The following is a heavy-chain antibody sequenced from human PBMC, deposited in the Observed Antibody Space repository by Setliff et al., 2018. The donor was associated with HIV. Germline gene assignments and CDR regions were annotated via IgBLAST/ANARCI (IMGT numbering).Heavy chain of an antibody. V-gene: IGHV2-5*01. D-gene: IGHD3-10*01. CDR3: AYSGRQLRGPYFDF. J-gene: IGHJ4*02. CDR1: GLSLSTSGVG. Sequence: KSGPTLVNPTQTLTLTCTFSGLSLSTSGVGVGWIRQSPGKALEWLAFIYWNNNEHYSTSLKNRLTVTKDTSKNRVVFTMTNMDPVDTATYYCAYSGRQLRGPYFDFWGQGTPVTVS. CDR2: IYWNNNE.